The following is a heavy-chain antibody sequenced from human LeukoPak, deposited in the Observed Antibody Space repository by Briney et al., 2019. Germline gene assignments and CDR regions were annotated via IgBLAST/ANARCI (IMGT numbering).Heavy chain of an antibody. J-gene: IGHJ4*02. CDR3: AREGGYLTGTIQF. Sequence: ADSVKGRFTISRDNAKNSLYLQMNSLRAEDTAVYYCAREGGYLTGTIQFWGRGALVTVSS. V-gene: IGHV3-11*06. D-gene: IGHD1-7*01.